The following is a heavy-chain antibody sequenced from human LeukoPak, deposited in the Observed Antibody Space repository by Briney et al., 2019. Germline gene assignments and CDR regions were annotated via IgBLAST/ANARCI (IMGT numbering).Heavy chain of an antibody. D-gene: IGHD2-2*01. CDR1: GGTFSSYA. CDR2: IIPIFGTA. CDR3: ATCTSTSCYPYYYYYMDV. Sequence: SVKVSCKASGGTFSSYAISWVRQAPGQGLEWMGGIIPIFGTANFAQRFQGRVTITADESTTTAYMELSSLTSEDTAVYYCATCTSTSCYPYYYYYMDVWGKGTTVTVSS. J-gene: IGHJ6*03. V-gene: IGHV1-69*01.